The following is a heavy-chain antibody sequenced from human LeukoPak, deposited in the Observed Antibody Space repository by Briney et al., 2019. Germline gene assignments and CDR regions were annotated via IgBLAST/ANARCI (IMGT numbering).Heavy chain of an antibody. CDR1: GFAFNVHG. Sequence: SGMSVRLSCTASGFAFNVHGMHWVRQAPGKGLEWLATIWFDGTRIYYADSVRGRFTISRDNSKNTLYLLMGTLRAEDTAVYHCAKQSGSMGNFDFWGRGTQVTVSS. D-gene: IGHD5-24*01. CDR2: IWFDGTRI. J-gene: IGHJ4*02. V-gene: IGHV3-33*03. CDR3: AKQSGSMGNFDF.